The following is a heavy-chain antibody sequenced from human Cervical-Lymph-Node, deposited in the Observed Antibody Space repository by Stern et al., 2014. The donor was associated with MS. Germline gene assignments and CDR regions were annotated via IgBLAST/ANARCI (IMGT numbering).Heavy chain of an antibody. D-gene: IGHD3-10*01. CDR2: IFPLFGPA. CDR1: GGTFSSYT. Sequence: VQLVESGAEVKKPGSSVKVSCKASGGTFSSYTISWGRQAPGQGREWMGGIFPLFGPANYAQRFQGRVTITADKSTSTVYLNLSSLRSEDTAFYYCAEGVGPFDPWGQGTLVTVSS. J-gene: IGHJ5*02. CDR3: AEGVGPFDP. V-gene: IGHV1-69*06.